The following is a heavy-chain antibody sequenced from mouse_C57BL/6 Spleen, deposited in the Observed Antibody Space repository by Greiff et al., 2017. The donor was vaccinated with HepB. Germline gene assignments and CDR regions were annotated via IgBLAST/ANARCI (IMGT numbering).Heavy chain of an antibody. CDR3: ARSSKEAWFAY. V-gene: IGHV1-81*01. J-gene: IGHJ3*01. Sequence: QVQLQQSGAELARPGASVKLSCKASGYTFTSYGISWVKQRTGQGLEWIGEIYPRSGNTYSNEKFKGKATLTADKSSSTAYMELRSLTSEVSAVYFCARSSKEAWFAYWGQGTRVTVAA. CDR2: IYPRSGNT. CDR1: GYTFTSYG.